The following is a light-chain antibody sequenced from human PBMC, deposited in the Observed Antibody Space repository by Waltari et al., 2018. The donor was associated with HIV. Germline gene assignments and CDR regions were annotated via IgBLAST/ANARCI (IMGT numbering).Light chain of an antibody. CDR3: ASWDDSLGGYWI. V-gene: IGLV1-47*01. J-gene: IGLJ2*01. Sequence: QSVVTQPPSASGPLGQRVTISCSGGTSNIGRNYLIWYQHLPGTSPKLLIYMNDQRPSGVPDRISGSKSGTSASLAISGLRSEDEADYYCASWDDSLGGYWIFGGGTNLTVL. CDR2: MND. CDR1: TSNIGRNY.